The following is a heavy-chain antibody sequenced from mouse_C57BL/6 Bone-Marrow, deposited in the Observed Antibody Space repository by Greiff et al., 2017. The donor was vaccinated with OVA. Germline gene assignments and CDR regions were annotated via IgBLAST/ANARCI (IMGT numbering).Heavy chain of an antibody. D-gene: IGHD1-1*01. J-gene: IGHJ3*01. CDR3: ARGPYYGSRWCAY. CDR1: GYTFTNYW. Sequence: QVQLQQSGAELVRPGTSVKMSCKASGYTFTNYWIGWAKQRPGHGLEWIGDIYPGGGYTNYNEKFKGKATLTADKSSSTAYMQFSSLTSEDSAIYYCARGPYYGSRWCAYWGQGTLVTVSA. V-gene: IGHV1-63*01. CDR2: IYPGGGYT.